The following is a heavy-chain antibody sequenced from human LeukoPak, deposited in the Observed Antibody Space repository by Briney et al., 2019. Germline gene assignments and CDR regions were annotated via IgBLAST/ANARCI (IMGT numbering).Heavy chain of an antibody. CDR2: IGANGWST. Sequence: GGSLRLSCEASGFVFTDYAIHWVRQAPGKGLEYVSAIGANGWSTSYASSVKGRFTISRDNSKNMSYLQMGNLRADDMAVYYCATYSNMLSSYDRWGQGTLVTVSS. CDR3: ATYSNMLSSYDR. V-gene: IGHV3-64*01. J-gene: IGHJ5*02. CDR1: GFVFTDYA. D-gene: IGHD4-11*01.